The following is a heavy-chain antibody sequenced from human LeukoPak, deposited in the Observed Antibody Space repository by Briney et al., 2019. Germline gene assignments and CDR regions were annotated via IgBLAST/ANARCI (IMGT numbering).Heavy chain of an antibody. D-gene: IGHD2-15*01. J-gene: IGHJ2*01. CDR2: IYYSGST. Sequence: SETLSLTCTVSGGSISSSSYYWGWIRQPPGKGLEWIGSIYYSGSTYYNPSLKSRVTISVDTSKNQFSLKLSSVTAADTAVYYRARDYSWYFDLWGRGTLVTVSS. CDR1: GGSISSSSYY. CDR3: ARDYSWYFDL. V-gene: IGHV4-39*07.